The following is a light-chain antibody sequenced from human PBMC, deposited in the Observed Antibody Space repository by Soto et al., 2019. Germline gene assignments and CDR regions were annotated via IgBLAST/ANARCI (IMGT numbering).Light chain of an antibody. Sequence: IVLTQSPGTLSLSPGERATLSCRASQSVSSSYLAWYQQKPGQAPRPLIYGASSRAIGIPDRFSGSGSGTDFTLTISRLEPEDFAVYYCQQYGSSPWTFGHGTKVEIK. CDR2: GAS. V-gene: IGKV3-20*01. CDR3: QQYGSSPWT. CDR1: QSVSSSY. J-gene: IGKJ1*01.